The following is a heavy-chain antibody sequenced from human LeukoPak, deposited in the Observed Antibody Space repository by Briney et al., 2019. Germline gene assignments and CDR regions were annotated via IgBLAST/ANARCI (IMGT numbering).Heavy chain of an antibody. V-gene: IGHV1-69*13. D-gene: IGHD2-2*01. J-gene: IGHJ5*02. Sequence: SVKVSCKASGGTFSSYAISWVRQAPGQGLEWMGGIIPIFGTANYAQKFQGRVTITADESTSTAYMELSSLRSEDTAVYYCARGRSSTSCYSWAPDNWFDPWGQGTLVTVSS. CDR1: GGTFSSYA. CDR3: ARGRSSTSCYSWAPDNWFDP. CDR2: IIPIFGTA.